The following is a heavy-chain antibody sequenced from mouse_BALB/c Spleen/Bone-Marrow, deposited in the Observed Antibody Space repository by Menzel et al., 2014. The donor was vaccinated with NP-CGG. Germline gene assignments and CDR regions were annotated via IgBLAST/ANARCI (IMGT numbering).Heavy chain of an antibody. CDR2: ISSGGNYT. Sequence: EVQGVESGGGLVKPGGSLKLSCAASGFTFSSYAMSWVRQTPEKRLEWVATISSGGNYTYYPDSVKGRFTISRGNAKNTLYLQMSSLRSEDTAMYYCASTGYFFDYWGQGTTLTVSS. J-gene: IGHJ2*01. V-gene: IGHV5-9-3*01. D-gene: IGHD4-1*01. CDR3: ASTGYFFDY. CDR1: GFTFSSYA.